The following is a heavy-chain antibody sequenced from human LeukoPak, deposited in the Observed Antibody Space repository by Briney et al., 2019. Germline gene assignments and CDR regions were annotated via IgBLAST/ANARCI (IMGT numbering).Heavy chain of an antibody. CDR1: GFIFSNYG. CDR2: ISASGSAT. J-gene: IGHJ4*02. Sequence: GGSLRLSCAASGFIFSNYGMNWVRQAPGKGLEWVAAISASGSATSYADSVKGRFTISRDNSKNTLYLQMNSLRAEDTAVYYCAKDRAWLQNYFDYWGQGTLVTVSS. D-gene: IGHD3-22*01. V-gene: IGHV3-23*01. CDR3: AKDRAWLQNYFDY.